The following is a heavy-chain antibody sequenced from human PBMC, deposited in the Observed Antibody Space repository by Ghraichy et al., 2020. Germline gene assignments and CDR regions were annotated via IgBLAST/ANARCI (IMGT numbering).Heavy chain of an antibody. CDR2: IYTSGST. V-gene: IGHV4-4*07. CDR1: GDSISSYY. CDR3: ARGVYYDILTGYYDNLFDP. D-gene: IGHD3-9*01. J-gene: IGHJ5*02. Sequence: GSLRLSCTVSGDSISSYYWSWIRQPAGKGLEWIGRIYTSGSTNYNPSLKSRVTMSVDTSKNQFSLKLSSVTAADTAVYYCARGVYYDILTGYYDNLFDPWGQGTLVTVAS.